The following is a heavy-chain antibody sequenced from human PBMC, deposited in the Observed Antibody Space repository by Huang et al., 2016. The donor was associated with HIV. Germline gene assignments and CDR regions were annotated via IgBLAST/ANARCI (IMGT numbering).Heavy chain of an antibody. J-gene: IGHJ2*01. D-gene: IGHD3-3*01. CDR2: LYYTGKR. CDR3: ARNHDFWRGRMFAISYFDV. V-gene: IGHV4-39*01. Sequence: QMRFQESGPGLVKPSGTLSLTCNVSGGSFNTGRYYLGWIRQPPGKGLEWVGCLYYTGKRHYDPSLKGRFTMSADMSKNQFSLNLRSVTAADTAIYYCARNHDFWRGRMFAISYFDVWGRGTLVTVAS. CDR1: GGSFNTGRYY.